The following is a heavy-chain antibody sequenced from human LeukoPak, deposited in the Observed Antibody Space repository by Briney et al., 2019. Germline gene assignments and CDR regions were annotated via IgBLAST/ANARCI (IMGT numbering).Heavy chain of an antibody. J-gene: IGHJ3*01. CDR2: IYYSGST. V-gene: IGHV4-39*01. CDR1: GDSVSSTGYY. D-gene: IGHD3-22*01. CDR3: AKGGARYSNSSVFFVFDV. Sequence: SETLSLTCTVSGDSVSSTGYYWGWIRQPPGKGLEWIGTIYYSGSTYYNPSLKSRVTMSEDTSRNQFSLRLSSVNAADTAVYYGAKGGARYSNSSVFFVFDVGGKGKMVTVFS.